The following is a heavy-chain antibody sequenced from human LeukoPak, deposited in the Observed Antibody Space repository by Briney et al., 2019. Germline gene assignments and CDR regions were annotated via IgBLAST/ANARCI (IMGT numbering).Heavy chain of an antibody. J-gene: IGHJ3*02. CDR3: AREGAAAGTLPAFDI. Sequence: GGSLRLSCEASGFIFSNFWMSWVRQAPGKGLEWVANIREDGSEAYYVDFVKGRFTISRDNSKNTLYLQMNSLRAEDMAVYYCAREGAAAGTLPAFDIWGQGTMVTVSS. V-gene: IGHV3-7*01. D-gene: IGHD6-13*01. CDR1: GFIFSNFW. CDR2: IREDGSEA.